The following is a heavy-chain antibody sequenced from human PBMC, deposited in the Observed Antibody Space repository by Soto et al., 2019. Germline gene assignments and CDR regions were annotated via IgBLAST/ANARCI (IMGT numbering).Heavy chain of an antibody. CDR2: ISGYSGNA. D-gene: IGHD4-17*01. J-gene: IGHJ4*02. CDR3: AKRTSGTTWGESDY. Sequence: QVQVMQSGAEVKRHGDAVKVYCKTAGHIFSDYGINWVRQAPRHDLEWMGWISGYSGNANLAQKFQGRVTMTTDTSTRTAYMELRRLRSDDTAVYYCAKRTSGTTWGESDYWGQGTLVTVSS. CDR1: GHIFSDYG. V-gene: IGHV1-18*04.